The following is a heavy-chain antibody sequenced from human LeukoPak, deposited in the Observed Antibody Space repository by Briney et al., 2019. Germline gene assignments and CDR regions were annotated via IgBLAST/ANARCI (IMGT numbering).Heavy chain of an antibody. CDR2: ISSSSSYI. D-gene: IGHD6-13*01. V-gene: IGHV3-21*01. J-gene: IGHJ4*02. Sequence: GGSLRLSCAASGFTFSSYSMNWVRQAPGKGLEWVSSISSSSSYIYYADSVKGRFTISRDNAKNSLYLQMNSLRAEDTAVYYCAKLAVSAAAGTGFDYWGQGTLVTVSS. CDR3: AKLAVSAAAGTGFDY. CDR1: GFTFSSYS.